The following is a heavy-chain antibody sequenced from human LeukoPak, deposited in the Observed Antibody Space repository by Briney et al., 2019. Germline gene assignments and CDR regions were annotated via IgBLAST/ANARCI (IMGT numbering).Heavy chain of an antibody. V-gene: IGHV3-11*01. CDR1: GFTFSDYY. Sequence: PGGSLRLSCAASGFTFSDYYMSWIRQAPGKGLEWVSYISSSGSTIYYADSVKGRFTISRDNAKNSLYLQMDSLRAEDTAVYYCARRTTVTSGAFDIWGQGTMVTVSS. CDR2: ISSSGSTI. J-gene: IGHJ3*02. D-gene: IGHD4-11*01. CDR3: ARRTTVTSGAFDI.